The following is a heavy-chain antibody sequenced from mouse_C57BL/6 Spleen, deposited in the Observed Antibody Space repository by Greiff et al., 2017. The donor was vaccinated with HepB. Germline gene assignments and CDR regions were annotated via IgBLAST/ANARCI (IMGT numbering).Heavy chain of an antibody. CDR2: INPSSGYT. CDR1: GYTFTSYT. J-gene: IGHJ2*01. Sequence: QVQLKESGAELARPGASVKMSCKASGYTFTSYTMHWVKQRPGQGLEWIGYINPSSGYTKYNQKFKDKATLTADKSSSTAYMQLSSLTSEDSAVYYCARDPYFDYWGQGTTLTVSS. V-gene: IGHV1-4*01. CDR3: ARDPYFDY.